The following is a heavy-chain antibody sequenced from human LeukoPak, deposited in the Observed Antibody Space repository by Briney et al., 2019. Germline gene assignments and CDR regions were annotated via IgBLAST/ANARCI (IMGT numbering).Heavy chain of an antibody. D-gene: IGHD3-22*01. V-gene: IGHV3-30*02. CDR1: GFTFSSYG. CDR3: ARTMIVVGWYFDL. CDR2: IRYDGSNK. J-gene: IGHJ2*01. Sequence: GGSLRLSCAASGFTFSSYGMHWVRQAPGKGLEWVAFIRYDGSNKYYADSVKGRFTISRDNSKNTLYLQMNSLRAEDTAVYYCARTMIVVGWYFDLWGRGTLVTVSS.